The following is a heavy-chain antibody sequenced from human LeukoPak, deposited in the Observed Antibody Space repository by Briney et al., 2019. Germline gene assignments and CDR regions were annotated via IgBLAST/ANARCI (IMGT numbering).Heavy chain of an antibody. V-gene: IGHV1-69*13. Sequence: GASVKVSCKASGGTFSSYAISWVRQAPRQGLEWMGGIIPIFGTANYAQKFQGRVTITADESTSTAYMELSSLRSEDTAVYYCARDLTSRDGYNLYRLDYWGQGTLVTVSS. CDR3: ARDLTSRDGYNLYRLDY. J-gene: IGHJ4*02. D-gene: IGHD5-24*01. CDR1: GGTFSSYA. CDR2: IIPIFGTA.